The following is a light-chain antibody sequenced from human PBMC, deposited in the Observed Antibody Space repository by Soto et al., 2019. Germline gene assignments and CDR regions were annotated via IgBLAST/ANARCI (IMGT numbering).Light chain of an antibody. CDR2: AAS. V-gene: IGKV1-8*01. Sequence: AIRMTQSPSSLSASTGDRVTITCRASQGISSYLAWYQQKPGKAPKLLIYAASTLQSGVPSRFSGSGSGTDFTLTINSLQPEDFATYYCQQANSFPYTFGQGTKVDIK. CDR3: QQANSFPYT. CDR1: QGISSY. J-gene: IGKJ2*01.